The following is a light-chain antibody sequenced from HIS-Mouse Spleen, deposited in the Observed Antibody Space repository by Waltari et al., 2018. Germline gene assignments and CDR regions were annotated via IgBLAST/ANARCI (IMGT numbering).Light chain of an antibody. CDR1: SSDVGSYNL. Sequence: QSALTQPASVSGSPGQSITISCTGTSSDVGSYNLVSWYQQHPGKAPKLMIYEGSKRPSGFSNRFAGSKSGNTASLTIPGLQAEDEADYYCCSYAGSSTWVFGGGTKLTVL. CDR2: EGS. V-gene: IGLV2-23*01. J-gene: IGLJ3*02. CDR3: CSYAGSSTWV.